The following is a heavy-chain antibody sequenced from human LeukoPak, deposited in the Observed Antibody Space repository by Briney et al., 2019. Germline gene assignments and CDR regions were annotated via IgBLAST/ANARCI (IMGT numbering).Heavy chain of an antibody. Sequence: GGTLRLSCAASGFTFNNAWMRWVRQAPGKGLEWVGRIKSKTEGGTTNYAAPVKGRFTVSRNDSKNTLYLQMNSLTDEDTAVYYCAKVRWDNSGWYYLDNWGQGTLVTVSS. CDR2: IKSKTEGGTT. D-gene: IGHD6-19*01. CDR1: GFTFNNAW. CDR3: AKVRWDNSGWYYLDN. V-gene: IGHV3-15*01. J-gene: IGHJ4*02.